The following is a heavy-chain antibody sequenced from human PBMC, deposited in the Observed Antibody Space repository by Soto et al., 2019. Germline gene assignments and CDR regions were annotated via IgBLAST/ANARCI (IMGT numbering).Heavy chain of an antibody. CDR2: IKNDGSEK. Sequence: VQLVESGGRVVQPGGSLRLSCAASGFTFSTYWMNWVRQAPGKGLEWVANIKNDGSEKYYVDSVKGRFTISRDNAKSSLYLQLDSLRAEDTAVYYCARDYKGLVKWGQGTVVIVSA. J-gene: IGHJ4*02. CDR1: GFTFSTYW. CDR3: ARDYKGLVK. D-gene: IGHD6-19*01. V-gene: IGHV3-7*03.